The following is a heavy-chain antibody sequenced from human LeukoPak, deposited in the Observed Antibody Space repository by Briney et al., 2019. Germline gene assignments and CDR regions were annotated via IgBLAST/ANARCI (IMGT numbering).Heavy chain of an antibody. Sequence: PSETLSLTCAVYGGSLSGFYWSWIRQPPGKGLEWIGEINQSGSTNQYPSLKSRVTISVDTSKNQFSLKLSSVTAADTAVYYCARHDYRGINDGMDVWGQGTTVTVSS. V-gene: IGHV4-34*01. CDR3: ARHDYRGINDGMDV. CDR1: GGSLSGFY. CDR2: INQSGST. J-gene: IGHJ6*02. D-gene: IGHD4-23*01.